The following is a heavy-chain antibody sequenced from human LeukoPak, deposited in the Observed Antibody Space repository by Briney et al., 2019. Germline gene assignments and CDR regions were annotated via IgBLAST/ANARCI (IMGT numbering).Heavy chain of an antibody. Sequence: PGGSLRLSCAASGFTFSSYAMSWVRQAPGKGLEWVSAISGSGGSTYYADSVKGRFTISRDNSKNTLYLQMNSLRAEDTAVYYCAKDLGFLEWLPKYYSDYWGQGTLVTVSS. V-gene: IGHV3-23*01. CDR2: ISGSGGST. J-gene: IGHJ4*02. CDR3: AKDLGFLEWLPKYYSDY. CDR1: GFTFSSYA. D-gene: IGHD3-3*01.